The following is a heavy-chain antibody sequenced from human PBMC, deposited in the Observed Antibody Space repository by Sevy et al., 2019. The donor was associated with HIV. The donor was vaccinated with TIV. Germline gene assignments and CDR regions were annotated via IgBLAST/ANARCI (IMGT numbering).Heavy chain of an antibody. D-gene: IGHD6-19*01. CDR2: IYTTDSDA. CDR3: ARRGTSGGWYHFGY. CDR1: GYSFTSSW. J-gene: IGHJ4*02. Sequence: GESLKISCKASGYSFTSSWIGWVCQMPGKGLEWMGIIYTTDSDARYSPSFEGLVTISVDKSISTAYLQWSSLKASDTAMYYCARRGTSGGWYHFGYWGQGTLVTVSS. V-gene: IGHV5-51*01.